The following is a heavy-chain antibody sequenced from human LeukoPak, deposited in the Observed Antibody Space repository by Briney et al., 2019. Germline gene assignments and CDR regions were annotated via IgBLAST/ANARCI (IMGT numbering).Heavy chain of an antibody. CDR3: ARRNLYYFDY. CDR1: GYSISSGYY. Sequence: SETLSLTCTVSGYSISSGYYWGWIRQPPGKGLEWIGSIYHSGSTYYNPSLKSRVTISVDTSKNQFSLKLSSVTAADTAVYYCARRNLYYFDYWGQGTLVTVSS. J-gene: IGHJ4*02. V-gene: IGHV4-38-2*02. CDR2: IYHSGST.